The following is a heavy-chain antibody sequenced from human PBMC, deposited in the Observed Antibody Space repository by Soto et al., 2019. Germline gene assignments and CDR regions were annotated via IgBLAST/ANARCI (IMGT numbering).Heavy chain of an antibody. CDR2: VSVPSGDT. J-gene: IGHJ4*02. D-gene: IGHD2-15*01. CDR1: GYSFSSFG. Sequence: ASVKVSCKASGYSFSSFGISWVRQAPGQGLEWVGWVSVPSGDTSSAQNFQGRVTVTTDTSTSTAYMEVGSLRSDDTAVYYCARTCRSGGSCYLEYWRERTLVTVPS. CDR3: ARTCRSGGSCYLEY. V-gene: IGHV1-18*01.